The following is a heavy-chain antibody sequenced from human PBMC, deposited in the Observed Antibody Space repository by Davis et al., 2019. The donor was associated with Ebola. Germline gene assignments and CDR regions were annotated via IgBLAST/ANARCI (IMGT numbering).Heavy chain of an antibody. V-gene: IGHV3-23*01. Sequence: GESLKIPCAASGFTFSSYAMSWVRQAPGKGLEWVSAISGSGGSTYYADSVKGRFTISSDNSKNTLYLQMNSLRAEDTAVYYCAKGTVPNPWGQGTLVTVSS. D-gene: IGHD3-10*01. CDR1: GFTFSSYA. CDR2: ISGSGGST. J-gene: IGHJ5*02. CDR3: AKGTVPNP.